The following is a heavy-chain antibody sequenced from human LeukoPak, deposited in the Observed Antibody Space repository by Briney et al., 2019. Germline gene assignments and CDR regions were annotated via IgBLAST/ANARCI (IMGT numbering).Heavy chain of an antibody. V-gene: IGHV3-66*01. CDR1: GFTVSSNY. CDR2: IYSGGST. J-gene: IGHJ5*02. Sequence: QTGGSLRLSCAASGFTVSSNYMSWVRQAPGKGLEWVSVIYSGGSTYYADSVKGRFTISRDNAKNSLYLQMNSLRAEDTAVYYCARVSLYSSSWQNWFDPWGQGTLVTVSS. D-gene: IGHD6-13*01. CDR3: ARVSLYSSSWQNWFDP.